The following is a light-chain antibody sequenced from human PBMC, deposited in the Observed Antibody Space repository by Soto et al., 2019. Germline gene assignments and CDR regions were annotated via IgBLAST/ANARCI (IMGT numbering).Light chain of an antibody. CDR3: MQGTHWPWT. Sequence: DVVMTQSPLSLPVTLGQPASISCRSSQSLMHSDGNTYLNWFQQRPGQSPRRLIYEVSARDSGVPDRFGGSGSGTDFTLKISRVEAEDVGVYYCMQGTHWPWTFGQGTEVEIK. CDR1: QSLMHSDGNTY. V-gene: IGKV2-30*02. CDR2: EVS. J-gene: IGKJ1*01.